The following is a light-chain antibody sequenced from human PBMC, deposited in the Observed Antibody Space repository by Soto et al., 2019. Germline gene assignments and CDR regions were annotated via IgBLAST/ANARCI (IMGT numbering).Light chain of an antibody. Sequence: NFMLTQPHSVSESPGKTVTISCTRSSGSIGSSYVQWYQQRPGSSPTTVIFEDNQRPTGVPVRFSGSIDSSSNSASLVSSGLRTEDEADYYCQSYDTSNPLVFGGGTTLTVL. V-gene: IGLV6-57*01. J-gene: IGLJ3*02. CDR2: EDN. CDR3: QSYDTSNPLV. CDR1: SGSIGSSY.